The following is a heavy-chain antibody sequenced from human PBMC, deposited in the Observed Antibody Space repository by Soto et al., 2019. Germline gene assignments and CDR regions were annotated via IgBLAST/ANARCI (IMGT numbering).Heavy chain of an antibody. Sequence: ASVKVSCKASGGTFSSYAISWVRQAPGQGREWMGGIIPIFGTANYAQKFQGRVTITADESTSTAYMELSSLRSEDTAVYYCARDLHAFWSDIVVVPAAYGMDVWGQGTTVTVSS. CDR1: GGTFSSYA. D-gene: IGHD2-2*01. CDR3: ARDLHAFWSDIVVVPAAYGMDV. J-gene: IGHJ6*02. CDR2: IIPIFGTA. V-gene: IGHV1-69*13.